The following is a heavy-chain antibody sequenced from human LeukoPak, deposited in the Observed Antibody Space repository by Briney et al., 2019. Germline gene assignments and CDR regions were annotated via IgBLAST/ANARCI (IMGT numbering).Heavy chain of an antibody. CDR1: GGSISSSNW. Sequence: SGTLSLTCAVSGGSISSSNWWSWVRQPPGKGLEWIGEIYHSGSTNYNPSLKSRVTISVDKSKNQFSLKLSSVTAADTAVYYCARGYYDSSGYYYYYYYYMDVWGKGTTVTVSS. J-gene: IGHJ6*03. V-gene: IGHV4-4*02. D-gene: IGHD3-22*01. CDR3: ARGYYDSSGYYYYYYYYMDV. CDR2: IYHSGST.